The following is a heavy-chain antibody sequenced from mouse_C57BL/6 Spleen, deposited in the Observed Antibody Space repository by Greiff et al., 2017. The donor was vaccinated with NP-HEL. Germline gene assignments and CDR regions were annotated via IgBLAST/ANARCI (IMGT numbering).Heavy chain of an antibody. Sequence: DVQLQESGPELVKPGASVKIPCKASGYTFTDYNMDWVKQSHGKSLEWIGDINPNNGGTIYNQKFKGKATLTVDKSSSTAYMELRSLTSEDTAVYYCARIYYDYDWYFDVWGTGTTVTVSS. CDR3: ARIYYDYDWYFDV. CDR1: GYTFTDYN. V-gene: IGHV1-18*01. J-gene: IGHJ1*03. D-gene: IGHD2-4*01. CDR2: INPNNGGT.